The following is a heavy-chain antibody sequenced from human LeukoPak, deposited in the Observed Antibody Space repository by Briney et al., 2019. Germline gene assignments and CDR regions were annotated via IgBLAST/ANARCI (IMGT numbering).Heavy chain of an antibody. D-gene: IGHD1/OR15-1a*01. J-gene: IGHJ3*02. Sequence: GGSLRLSCAASGFTFSSYAMSWVRQAPEKGLEWVSTISGSGGGTYYADSVKGRFTISRDDSKNTLYLQMMSLRVEDTAVYYCARYSLGTKRWAFDIWGQGTMVTVSS. CDR3: ARYSLGTKRWAFDI. V-gene: IGHV3-23*01. CDR1: GFTFSSYA. CDR2: ISGSGGGT.